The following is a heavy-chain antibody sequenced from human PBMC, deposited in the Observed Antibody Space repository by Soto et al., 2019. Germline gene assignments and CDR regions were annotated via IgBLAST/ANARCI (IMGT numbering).Heavy chain of an antibody. J-gene: IGHJ4*02. D-gene: IGHD5-12*01. CDR2: IVPVFGRP. V-gene: IGHV1-69*13. CDR1: GGSFSSFC. Sequence: ASVKVSCKASGGSFSSFCISWVRQAPGQGLEWMGGIVPVFGRPNYAQRFRGRLTITADESTSTGYMELISLRSDDTAVYYCAREGSGYNFWGQGTQVTVSS. CDR3: AREGSGYNF.